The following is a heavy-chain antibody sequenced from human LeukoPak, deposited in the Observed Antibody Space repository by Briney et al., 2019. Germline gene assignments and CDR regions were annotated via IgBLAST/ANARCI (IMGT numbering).Heavy chain of an antibody. CDR3: ARVLLDAFDI. CDR2: IYTIGTT. J-gene: IGHJ3*02. Sequence: SETLSLTCTVSGGSINSGSYYWNWIRQSAGRGLEWIGHIYTIGTTNCNPSLKSRVTISLDTSKNQFSLKLNSVTAADTAVYYCARVLLDAFDIWGQGTMVTVSS. CDR1: GGSINSGSYY. V-gene: IGHV4-61*09.